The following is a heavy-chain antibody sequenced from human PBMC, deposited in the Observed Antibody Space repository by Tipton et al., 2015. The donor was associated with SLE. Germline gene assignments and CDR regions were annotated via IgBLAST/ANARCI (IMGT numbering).Heavy chain of an antibody. D-gene: IGHD3-10*01. V-gene: IGHV1-69*15. CDR2: LIPIFGTA. Sequence: QSGAEVKKPGSSVKVSCKASGGTFSSYAISWVRQAPVQGLEWMGRLIPIFGTANYAQKFQGRVTITADESTSTAYMELSSLRSEDTAVYYCASPLLWSDALYIWGQGTMVTVSS. CDR1: GGTFSSYA. CDR3: ASPLLWSDALYI. J-gene: IGHJ3*02.